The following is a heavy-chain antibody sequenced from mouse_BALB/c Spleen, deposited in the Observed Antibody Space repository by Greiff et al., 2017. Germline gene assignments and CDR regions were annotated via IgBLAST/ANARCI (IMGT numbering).Heavy chain of an antibody. V-gene: IGHV5-17*02. CDR2: ISSGSSTI. J-gene: IGHJ4*01. CDR3: ARDGNFYAMDY. CDR1: GFTFSSFG. Sequence: VQLKESGGGLVQPGGSRKLSCAASGFTFSSFGMHWVRQAPEKGLEWVAYISSGSSTIYYADTVKGRFTISRDNPKNTLFLQMTSLRSEDTAMYYCARDGNFYAMDYWGQGTSVTVSS. D-gene: IGHD2-1*01.